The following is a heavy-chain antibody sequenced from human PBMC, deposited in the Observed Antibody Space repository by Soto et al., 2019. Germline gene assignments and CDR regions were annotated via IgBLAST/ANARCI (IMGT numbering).Heavy chain of an antibody. Sequence: VLLVESGGGLVQPGGSLRLSCAVSGFNFGNYAMHWVRQAPGKGLEWVAAVNWNSDKVAYAGSVLGRFTIFRDSAKNSLHLQMNDLTTEDTAFYYCAKDKGGTPYYIDPWGQGILVTVSS. CDR3: AKDKGGTPYYIDP. J-gene: IGHJ5*02. CDR2: VNWNSDKV. D-gene: IGHD1-26*01. V-gene: IGHV3-9*01. CDR1: GFNFGNYA.